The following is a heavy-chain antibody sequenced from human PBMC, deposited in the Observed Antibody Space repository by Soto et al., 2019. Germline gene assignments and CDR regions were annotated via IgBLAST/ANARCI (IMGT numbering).Heavy chain of an antibody. V-gene: IGHV3-30*18. D-gene: IGHD5-12*01. CDR2: ISYDGSNK. CDR1: GFTFSSYG. Sequence: QVQLVESGGGVVQPGRSLRLSCAASGFTFSSYGMHWVRQAPGKGLEWVAVISYDGSNKYYADSVKGRFTISRDNSKNTLYLQMNSLRAEDTAVYYCAKDLRRWLQLWVGADWFDPWGQGTLVTVSS. CDR3: AKDLRRWLQLWVGADWFDP. J-gene: IGHJ5*02.